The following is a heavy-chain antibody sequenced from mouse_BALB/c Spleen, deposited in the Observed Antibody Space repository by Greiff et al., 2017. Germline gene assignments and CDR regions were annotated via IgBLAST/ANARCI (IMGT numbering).Heavy chain of an antibody. CDR2: ISDGGSYT. D-gene: IGHD1-1*01. V-gene: IGHV5-6-5*01. Sequence: EVKLVESGGGLVQPGGSLKLSCAASGFTFSSYTMSWVRQTPEKRLEWVAYISDGGSYTYYPDSVKGRFTISRDNARNILYLQMSSLRSEDTAMYYCARGGGSSFPFYAMDYWGQGTSVTVSS. CDR3: ARGGGSSFPFYAMDY. J-gene: IGHJ4*01. CDR1: GFTFSSYT.